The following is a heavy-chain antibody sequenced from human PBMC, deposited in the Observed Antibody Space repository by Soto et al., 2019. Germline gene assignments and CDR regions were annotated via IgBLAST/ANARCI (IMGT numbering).Heavy chain of an antibody. CDR2: MNPNSGNT. V-gene: IGHV1-8*01. Sequence: QAQLVQSGAEVKKPGASVKVSCKASGYTFTGYDINWVRQATGQGLEWMGWMNPNSGNTGYAQNFQGRVTRTRDNSITTAYIELSSLRDDDSAVYYCAGEKVGTTGIDFWGQGTLVTVSS. CDR3: AGEKVGTTGIDF. D-gene: IGHD1-26*01. J-gene: IGHJ4*02. CDR1: GYTFTGYD.